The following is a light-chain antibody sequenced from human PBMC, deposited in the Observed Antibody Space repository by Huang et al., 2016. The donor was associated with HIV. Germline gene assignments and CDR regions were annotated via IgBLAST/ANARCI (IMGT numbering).Light chain of an antibody. V-gene: IGKV3-11*01. CDR3: QHRSNWPRT. Sequence: EIVLTQSPATLSLSPGERATLSCRASQRISFYLGWYPQKPGQAPRLLISDSSDRATGLPARFSGSGSGTDFTLTIISLEPEDFAVYYCQHRSNWPRTFGQGTKVEIK. CDR1: QRISFY. CDR2: DSS. J-gene: IGKJ1*01.